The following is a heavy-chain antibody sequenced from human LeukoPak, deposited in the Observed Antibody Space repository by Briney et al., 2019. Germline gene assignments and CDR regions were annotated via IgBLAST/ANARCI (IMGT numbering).Heavy chain of an antibody. D-gene: IGHD3-22*01. J-gene: IGHJ5*02. CDR2: ISGSGGST. Sequence: LRLCCASSGFTISCYTISWLRQAPGKGLEWVSAISGSGGSTYYADSVKGRFTISRDNSKNTLYLQMNSLRAEDTAVYYCAKATYDSSGYHWCDPWGQGTLVTVSS. CDR3: AKATYDSSGYHWCDP. CDR1: GFTISCYT. V-gene: IGHV3-23*01.